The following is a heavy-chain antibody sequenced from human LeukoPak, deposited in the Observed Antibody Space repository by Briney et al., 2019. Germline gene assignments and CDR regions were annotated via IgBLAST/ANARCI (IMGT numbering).Heavy chain of an antibody. CDR3: AKDQVISGSEASDI. J-gene: IGHJ3*02. Sequence: PGGSLRLSCAASGFTFSSYAMHWVRQAPGEGLDWVAFMRSDGSDECYADSVKGRFTISRDNSWNTLYLQMSSLRAEDTAVYYCAKDQVISGSEASDIWGQGTMVTVSS. CDR2: MRSDGSDE. D-gene: IGHD2-21*01. CDR1: GFTFSSYA. V-gene: IGHV3-30*02.